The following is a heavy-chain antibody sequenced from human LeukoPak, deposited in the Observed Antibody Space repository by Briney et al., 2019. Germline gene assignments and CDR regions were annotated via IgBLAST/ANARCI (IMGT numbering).Heavy chain of an antibody. J-gene: IGHJ4*02. V-gene: IGHV1-2*02. CDR3: VRSSDVNLFGY. Sequence: ASVKVSCKASGYTFTGYYLHWVRQAPGQGLEWMGWINTNSGGTNYAQKFHGRVTMTRDTSISTAYMELSRLRSDDTAVYYCVRSSDVNLFGYWGRGSLVTVPS. CDR1: GYTFTGYY. CDR2: INTNSGGT.